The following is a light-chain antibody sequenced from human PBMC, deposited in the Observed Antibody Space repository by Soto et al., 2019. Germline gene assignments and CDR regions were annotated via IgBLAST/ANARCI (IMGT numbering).Light chain of an antibody. J-gene: IGLJ1*01. V-gene: IGLV2-14*01. CDR3: TSYTSSTTLYV. CDR2: EVT. Sequence: QSVLTQPASVSGSPGQSITISCTGTPSDIGRYNYVSWYQQFPGKVPKLLIYEVTYRPSGVSNRFSGSKSANTASLTISGLQAEDEADYYCTSYTSSTTLYVFGTGTKLTVL. CDR1: PSDIGRYNY.